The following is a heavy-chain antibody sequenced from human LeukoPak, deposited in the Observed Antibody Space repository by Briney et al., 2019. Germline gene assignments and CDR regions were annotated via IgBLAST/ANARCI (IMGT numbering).Heavy chain of an antibody. CDR1: GFTFSSYW. CDR3: AREPTGVEMATITDYYYGMDV. J-gene: IGHJ6*02. CDR2: IKQEGSEK. V-gene: IGHV3-7*03. Sequence: GGSLRLSCAASGFTFSSYWMSWVRQAPGKGLEWVANIKQEGSEKYYVDSAKGRFTISRDNAKNSLYLQMNGLRAEDTAVYYCAREPTGVEMATITDYYYGMDVWGQGTTVTVPS. D-gene: IGHD5-24*01.